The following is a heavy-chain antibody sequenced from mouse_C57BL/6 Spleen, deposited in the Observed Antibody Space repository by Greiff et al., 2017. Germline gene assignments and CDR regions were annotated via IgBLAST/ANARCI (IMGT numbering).Heavy chain of an antibody. J-gene: IGHJ1*03. CDR3: ARYRNSYWYFDV. V-gene: IGHV1-80*01. Sequence: QVQLKQSGAELVKPGASVKISCKASGYAFSSYWMNWVKQRPGKGLEWIGQIYPGDGDTNYNGKFKGKATLTADKSSSTAYMQLSSLTSEDAAVYFCARYRNSYWYFDVWGTGTTVTVSS. CDR1: GYAFSSYW. CDR2: IYPGDGDT.